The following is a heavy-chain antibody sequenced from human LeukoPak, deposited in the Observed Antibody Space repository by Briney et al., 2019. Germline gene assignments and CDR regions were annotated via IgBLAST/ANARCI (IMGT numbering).Heavy chain of an antibody. Sequence: GGSLRLSCAASGFTFSSYVMNWVRQAPGKGLEWVSYISSSGSTIYYADSVKGRFTISRDNAKNSLYLQMNSLRAEDTAVYYCARVGELRPPDYWGQGTLVTVSS. D-gene: IGHD1-26*01. CDR1: GFTFSSYV. CDR3: ARVGELRPPDY. CDR2: ISSSGSTI. V-gene: IGHV3-48*03. J-gene: IGHJ4*02.